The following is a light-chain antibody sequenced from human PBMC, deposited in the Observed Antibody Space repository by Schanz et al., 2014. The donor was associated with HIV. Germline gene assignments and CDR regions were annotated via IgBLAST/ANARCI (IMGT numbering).Light chain of an antibody. Sequence: QSALTQPPSASGSPGQSVTISCTGTSSDVGGYNYVSWYQQHPGKAPKVVIYEVNKRPSGVPDRFSGSKSSNTASLTISGLQAEDEADYYCSSYTSTSTRVFGGGTKVTVL. J-gene: IGLJ3*02. CDR3: SSYTSTSTRV. CDR2: EVN. V-gene: IGLV2-8*01. CDR1: SSDVGGYNY.